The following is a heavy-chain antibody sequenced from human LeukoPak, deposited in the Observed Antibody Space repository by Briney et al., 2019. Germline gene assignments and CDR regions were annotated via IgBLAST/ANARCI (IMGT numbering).Heavy chain of an antibody. CDR2: IYYSGST. J-gene: IGHJ4*02. CDR1: GGSISSSSYY. V-gene: IGHV4-39*07. Sequence: SSETLSLTCTVSGGSISSSSYYWGWIRQPPGKGLEWIGSIYYSGSTYYNPSLKSRVTISVDTSKNQFSLKLSSVTAADTAVYYCARGQRGSGYYGIFDYWGQGTLVTVSS. CDR3: ARGQRGSGYYGIFDY. D-gene: IGHD3-22*01.